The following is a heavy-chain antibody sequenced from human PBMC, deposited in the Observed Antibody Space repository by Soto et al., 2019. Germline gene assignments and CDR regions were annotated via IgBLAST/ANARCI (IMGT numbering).Heavy chain of an antibody. D-gene: IGHD1-20*01. CDR2: VHESGST. CDR1: GDPISNYY. Sequence: PSETLSLTCTVSGDPISNYYWSWIRQTPGRGLEWIGCVHESGSTDYNPSLKGRVTISLHTSKSQFSLSLGSATAADTATYYCARGTRALITSFFAYWGQGIPVTVSS. J-gene: IGHJ4*02. CDR3: ARGTRALITSFFAY. V-gene: IGHV4-59*01.